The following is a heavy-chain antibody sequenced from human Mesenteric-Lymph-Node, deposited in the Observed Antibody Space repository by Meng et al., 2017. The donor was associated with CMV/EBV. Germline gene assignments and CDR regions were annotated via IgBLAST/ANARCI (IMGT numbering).Heavy chain of an antibody. CDR3: ARHQRWLKSEGGFNY. D-gene: IGHD4-23*01. J-gene: IGHJ4*02. V-gene: IGHV4-34*01. CDR2: INHSGST. Sequence: QVQLQQWGAGVLKPSETLSLTCAVYGGSFSGYYWSWIRQPPGKGLEWIGEINHSGSTNYNPSLKRRVTISVDTSKNQFSLKLSSVTAADTAVYYCARHQRWLKSEGGFNYWGQGTLVTVSS. CDR1: GGSFSGYY.